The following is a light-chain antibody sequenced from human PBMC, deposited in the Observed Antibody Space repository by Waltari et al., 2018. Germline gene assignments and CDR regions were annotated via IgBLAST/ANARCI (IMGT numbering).Light chain of an antibody. CDR1: QSVKDN. J-gene: IGKJ4*01. V-gene: IGKV3-15*01. CDR2: GAS. Sequence: ERVLTQSPATLSVSPGDRVTPYCSASQSVKDNLAWYQQKPGQPPRLLIYGASTRATGIPARFSGSGSGSEYSLTISSLQSEDFAVYYCQQCDHWPLTFGGGTRVEIK. CDR3: QQCDHWPLT.